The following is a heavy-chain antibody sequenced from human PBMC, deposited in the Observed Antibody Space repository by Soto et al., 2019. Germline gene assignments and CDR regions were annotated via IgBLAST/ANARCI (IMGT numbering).Heavy chain of an antibody. Sequence: PGGSLRLSCAASGFTFSSYSMNWVRQAPGKGLEWVSSISSSSSYIYYADSVKGRFTISRDNAKNSLYLQMNSLRAEDAAVYYCARGGYYQYYFDYWGQGTLVTVSS. CDR2: ISSSSSYI. D-gene: IGHD3-22*01. CDR3: ARGGYYQYYFDY. CDR1: GFTFSSYS. V-gene: IGHV3-21*01. J-gene: IGHJ4*02.